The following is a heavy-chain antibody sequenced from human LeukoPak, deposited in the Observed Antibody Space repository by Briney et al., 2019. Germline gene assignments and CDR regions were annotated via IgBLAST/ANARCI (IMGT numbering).Heavy chain of an antibody. CDR3: ARHDSGYDLTRLGGMDV. V-gene: IGHV4-59*08. J-gene: IGHJ6*03. CDR2: IYYSGYT. Sequence: SENLSLTCTVSGGSISSFYWSWVRQPPGKGMKWVGEIYYSGYTTYSPSLRSRVTISVDTSKNQFSLKLSSVTAADTAVYYCARHDSGYDLTRLGGMDVWGKGTTVTISS. CDR1: GGSISSFY. D-gene: IGHD5-12*01.